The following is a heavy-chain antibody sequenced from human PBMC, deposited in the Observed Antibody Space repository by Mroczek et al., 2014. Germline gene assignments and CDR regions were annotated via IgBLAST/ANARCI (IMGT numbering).Heavy chain of an antibody. V-gene: IGHV5-51*03. D-gene: IGHD2-15*01. CDR2: IYPGDSDT. CDR3: ARGGYCSGGSCDYYYYGMDV. Sequence: EVQLLETGAEVKKPGESLKISCKGSGYSFTSYWIGWVRQMPGKGLEWMGIIYPGDSDTRYSPSFQGQVTISADKSISTAYLQWSSLKASDTAMYYCARGGYCSGGSCDYYYYGMDVVGPRDHGHRLL. CDR1: GYSFTSYW. J-gene: IGHJ6*02.